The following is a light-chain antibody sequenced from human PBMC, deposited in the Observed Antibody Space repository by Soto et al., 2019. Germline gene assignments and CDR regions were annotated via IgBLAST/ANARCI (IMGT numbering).Light chain of an antibody. CDR3: QQSYDLPRT. CDR2: YVS. J-gene: IGKJ2*01. V-gene: IGKV1-39*01. CDR1: QSVSKY. Sequence: DIQLTQSPSSLSASVGDTVTISCRTNQSVSKYMNWYQQKSGTAPKPLIYYVSSLQSGVPSRFSGGGSATDFTLTISSLQPEDFATYYCQQSYDLPRTFGQGTRLDIK.